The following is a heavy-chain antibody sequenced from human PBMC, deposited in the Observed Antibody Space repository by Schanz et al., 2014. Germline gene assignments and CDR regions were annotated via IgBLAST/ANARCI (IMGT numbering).Heavy chain of an antibody. Sequence: QVQLVQSGAEVKKPGASVRVSCKASGYIFGSHGMTWVRQAPGQGLEWMGIINPSGGSTSYAQKFQGRVTMTRDTSTSTVYMELSSLRSEDTAVYYCARDGEAAARCDYWGQGALVTVSS. CDR3: ARDGEAAARCDY. J-gene: IGHJ4*02. D-gene: IGHD6-13*01. CDR1: GYIFGSHG. V-gene: IGHV1-46*03. CDR2: INPSGGST.